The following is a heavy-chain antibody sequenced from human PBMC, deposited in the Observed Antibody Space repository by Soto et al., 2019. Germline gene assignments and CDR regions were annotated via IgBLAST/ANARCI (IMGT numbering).Heavy chain of an antibody. CDR1: GYTFTSYG. Sequence: QVQLVQSGAEVKKPGASVKVSCKASGYTFTSYGISWVRQAPGQGLEWMGWISAYNGNTNYAQKPTCRVTMTTETSTSTAYMALRSLRSDDTAVYYCARRGHPYYYGMDVWGQGTTVTVSS. D-gene: IGHD3-10*01. CDR2: ISAYNGNT. CDR3: ARRGHPYYYGMDV. J-gene: IGHJ6*02. V-gene: IGHV1-18*04.